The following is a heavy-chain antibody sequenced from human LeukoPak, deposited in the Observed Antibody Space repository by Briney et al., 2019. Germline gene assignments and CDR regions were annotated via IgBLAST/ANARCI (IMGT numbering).Heavy chain of an antibody. CDR3: ARNSNYGYYFDY. D-gene: IGHD4-11*01. CDR2: ISAYNGNT. CDR1: GYTFTSYG. V-gene: IGHV1-18*01. Sequence: AASVKLSCKASGYTFTSYGISWVRQAPGPGLEWMGWISAYNGNTNYAQKLQGRVTMTTDTSTSTAYMELRSLRSDDTAVYYCARNSNYGYYFDYWGQGTLVTVSS. J-gene: IGHJ4*02.